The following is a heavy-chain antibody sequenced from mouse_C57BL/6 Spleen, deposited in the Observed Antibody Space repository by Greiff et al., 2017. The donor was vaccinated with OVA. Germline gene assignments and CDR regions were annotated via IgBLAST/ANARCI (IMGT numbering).Heavy chain of an antibody. D-gene: IGHD1-1*01. CDR2: IDPSASYT. Sequence: QVHVKQPGAELVMPGASVKLSCKASGYTFTSYWMHWVKQRPGQGLEWIGEIDPSASYTNYNQKFKGKSTLTVDKSSSTAYMQLSSLTSEDSAVYYCARHHYYGSSSYFDYWGQGTTLTVSS. CDR3: ARHHYYGSSSYFDY. J-gene: IGHJ2*01. V-gene: IGHV1-69*01. CDR1: GYTFTSYW.